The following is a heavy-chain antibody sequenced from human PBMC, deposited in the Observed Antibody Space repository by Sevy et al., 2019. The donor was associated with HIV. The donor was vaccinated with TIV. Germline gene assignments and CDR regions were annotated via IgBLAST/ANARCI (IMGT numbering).Heavy chain of an antibody. CDR3: AKDRYEGSGYYHEGAFDI. J-gene: IGHJ3*02. CDR2: ISGSGGST. V-gene: IGHV3-23*01. D-gene: IGHD3-22*01. CDR1: GLTFTSYA. Sequence: GGSLRLSCAASGLTFTSYAMNWVRQAPGKGLEWVSTISGSGGSTYYGDSVKGRFTISRDNSKNTLYLQMSSLRAEDTAVYYCAKDRYEGSGYYHEGAFDIWGQGTKVTVSS.